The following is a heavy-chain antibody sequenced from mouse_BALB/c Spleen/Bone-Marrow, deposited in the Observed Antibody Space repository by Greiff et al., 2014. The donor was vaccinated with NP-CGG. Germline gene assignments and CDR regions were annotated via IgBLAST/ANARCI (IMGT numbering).Heavy chain of an antibody. D-gene: IGHD2-4*01. Sequence: QVQLKESAAELARPGASVKMSCKTSGYTFTYYTMHWVKQRPGQGLEWIGYINPSSGYTDYNQKSKDKTTLTTDKSSSTAYLQLSSLTSEDSAVYYCVRENYDYDGDAMDYWGQGTSVTVSS. J-gene: IGHJ4*01. CDR3: VRENYDYDGDAMDY. CDR1: GYTFTYYT. CDR2: INPSSGYT. V-gene: IGHV1-4*02.